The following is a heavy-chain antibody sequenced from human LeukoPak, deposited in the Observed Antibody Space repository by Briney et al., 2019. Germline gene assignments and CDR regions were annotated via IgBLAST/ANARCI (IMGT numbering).Heavy chain of an antibody. CDR2: ISSSSSYI. J-gene: IGHJ3*02. CDR3: ARDYTRDAFDI. Sequence: AGSLRLSCAASGFTFSSYSMNWVRQAPGKGLEWVSSISSSSSYIYYADSVKGRFTISRDNAKNSLYLQMNSLRAEDTAVYYCARDYTRDAFDIWGQGTMVTVSS. CDR1: GFTFSSYS. V-gene: IGHV3-21*01.